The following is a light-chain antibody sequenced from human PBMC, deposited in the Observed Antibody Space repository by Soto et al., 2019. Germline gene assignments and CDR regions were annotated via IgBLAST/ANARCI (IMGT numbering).Light chain of an antibody. CDR2: GAS. V-gene: IGKV1D-12*01. CDR3: QQAYSFPIT. CDR1: PDIAGY. J-gene: IGKJ5*01. Sequence: DIHVTQSPPSVSASVGDRATIPCRATPDIAGYLAWYQHNPGRTPELLIHGASRLQSGVPARFSGSGSGTDFTLSINSLQPEDFATYYCQQAYSFPITFGQGTRLESK.